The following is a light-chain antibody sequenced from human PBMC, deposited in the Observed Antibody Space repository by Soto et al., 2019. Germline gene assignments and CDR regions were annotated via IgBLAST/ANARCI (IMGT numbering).Light chain of an antibody. J-gene: IGKJ4*02. CDR3: QQFHRRTGT. Sequence: DIEVTQCASSLSVSLGERVTLPCRASQSLXNNLVWYEGKPGQAPRPLTASASTVATVNPARLTVSGYGTAFTLTINSLRSYDAAVYYCQQFHRRTGTFGGGTKVDI. V-gene: IGKV3-15*01. CDR1: QSLXNN. CDR2: SAS.